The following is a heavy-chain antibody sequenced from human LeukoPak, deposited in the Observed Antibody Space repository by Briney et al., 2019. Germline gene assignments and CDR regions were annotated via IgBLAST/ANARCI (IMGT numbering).Heavy chain of an antibody. J-gene: IGHJ4*02. D-gene: IGHD3-22*01. CDR3: TSGTDSRKLGY. Sequence: KTSETLSLTCTVSGDSLNNHYWDWIRQPPGKGLEWIGEIHAVEGTNYNPSLRSRVTVSLDTSKNQFSLKMSSVTAADTAVYYCTSGTDSRKLGYWGQGTLVTVSS. V-gene: IGHV4-34*01. CDR2: IHAVEGT. CDR1: GDSLNNHY.